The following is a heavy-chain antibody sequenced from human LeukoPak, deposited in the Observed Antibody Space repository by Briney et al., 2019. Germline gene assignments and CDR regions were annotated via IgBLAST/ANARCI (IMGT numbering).Heavy chain of an antibody. Sequence: GGSLRLSCAASGFTFSSYSMNWVRQAPGKGLEWVSSISSSSSYIYYADSVKGRFTISRDNAKNSLDLQMNSLRAEDTALYYCARYTRGLGYMDVWGKGTTVTVSS. CDR1: GFTFSSYS. J-gene: IGHJ6*03. V-gene: IGHV3-21*04. CDR3: ARYTRGLGYMDV. D-gene: IGHD3-10*01. CDR2: ISSSSSYI.